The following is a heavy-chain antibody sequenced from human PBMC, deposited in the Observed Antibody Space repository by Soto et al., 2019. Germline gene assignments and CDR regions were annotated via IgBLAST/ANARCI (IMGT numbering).Heavy chain of an antibody. V-gene: IGHV1-2*04. D-gene: IGHD5-18*01. CDR3: ARAPRGYSYGYWDYYYGMDV. CDR1: GYTFTGYY. J-gene: IGHJ6*02. CDR2: INPNSGGT. Sequence: GASVKVSCKASGYTFTGYYMHWVRQAPGQGLEWMGWINPNSGGTNYAQKFQGWVTMTRDTSISTAYMELSRLRSDDTAVYYCARAPRGYSYGYWDYYYGMDVWGQGTTVTVSS.